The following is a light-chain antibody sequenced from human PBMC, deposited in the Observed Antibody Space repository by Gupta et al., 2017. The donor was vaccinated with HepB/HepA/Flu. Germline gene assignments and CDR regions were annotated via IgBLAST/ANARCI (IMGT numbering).Light chain of an antibody. J-gene: IGKJ4*01. V-gene: IGKV3-11*01. CDR2: DAS. CDR1: QSVSSY. CDR3: QLRSNCPLT. Sequence: EIALTQSPATLSLSPGERATLSCRASQSVSSYLAWYQQKPGQAPRLLIYDASNRATGIPARFSGSGSGTEFTLAISSLVPEDFAVYYCQLRSNCPLTFGGGTKVEIK.